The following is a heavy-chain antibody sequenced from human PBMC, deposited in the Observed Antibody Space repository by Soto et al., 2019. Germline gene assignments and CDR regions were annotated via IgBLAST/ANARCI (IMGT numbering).Heavy chain of an antibody. CDR1: GGFVSSGSYY. D-gene: IGHD1-1*01. V-gene: IGHV4-34*01. J-gene: IGHJ3*02. Sequence: EQLQQWGAGLLKPSETLSLTCAVYGGFVSSGSYYWSWIRQPPGKGLEWIGEMSHSGGTHFNQSLKSRVTISVDTSKNQFSLKMSSVTAADTALYYCARVERGTATTVVDAFDIWGPGTMVTVSS. CDR2: MSHSGGT. CDR3: ARVERGTATTVVDAFDI.